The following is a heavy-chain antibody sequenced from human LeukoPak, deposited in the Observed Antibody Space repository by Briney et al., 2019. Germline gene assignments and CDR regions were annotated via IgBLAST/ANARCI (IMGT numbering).Heavy chain of an antibody. CDR1: GYTFTSYG. V-gene: IGHV1-2*06. CDR3: ASFWIKGDHPFDY. J-gene: IGHJ4*02. CDR2: INPNSGGT. Sequence: ASVKVSCKASGYTFTSYGISWVRQAPGQGLEWMGRINPNSGGTNYAQKFQGRVTMTRDTSISTAYMELSRLRSDDTAVYYCASFWIKGDHPFDYWGQGTLVTVSS. D-gene: IGHD3-3*01.